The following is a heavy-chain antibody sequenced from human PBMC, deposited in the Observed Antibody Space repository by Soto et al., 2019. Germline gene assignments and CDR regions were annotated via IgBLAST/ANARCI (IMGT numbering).Heavy chain of an antibody. CDR3: ASFNDFWSGYSPSYYGMDV. CDR2: IIPIFGTA. CDR1: GGTFSSYT. D-gene: IGHD3-3*01. Sequence: SVKVSCKASGGTFSSYTISWVRQDPGHGLEWMGGIIPIFGTANYAQKFQGRVTITADESTSTAYMELSSLRSEDTAVYYCASFNDFWSGYSPSYYGMDVWGQGTTVTVSS. J-gene: IGHJ6*02. V-gene: IGHV1-69*13.